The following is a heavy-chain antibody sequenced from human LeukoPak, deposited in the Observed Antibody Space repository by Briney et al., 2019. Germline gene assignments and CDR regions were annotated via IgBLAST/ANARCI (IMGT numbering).Heavy chain of an antibody. CDR3: ARDSYSHDGAFNDLFDS. D-gene: IGHD4/OR15-4a*01. V-gene: IGHV4-59*01. CDR2: AHYSGGA. Sequence: KASETLSLTCTVSGVSITNYYWSWIRQSPAKGLEWIGYAHYSGGANFDPSLKHRVTISLDTSKNQFSLKLSSVTAADTAVYYCARDSYSHDGAFNDLFDSWGQGTLVTVSS. CDR1: GVSITNYY. J-gene: IGHJ5*01.